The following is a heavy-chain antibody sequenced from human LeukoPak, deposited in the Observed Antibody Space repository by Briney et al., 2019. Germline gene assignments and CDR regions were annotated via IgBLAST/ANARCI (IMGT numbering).Heavy chain of an antibody. D-gene: IGHD4-23*01. V-gene: IGHV4-4*09. CDR3: ATLTTVVTPYYFDY. Sequence: PSETLSLTCTVSGGFISSYYWSWIRQPPGKGLEWIGYIYHSESTDYNPSLKSRVTISVDTSKSQFSLKLTSVTAADTAVYYCATLTTVVTPYYFDYWGQGTLVTVSS. J-gene: IGHJ4*02. CDR1: GGFISSYY. CDR2: IYHSEST.